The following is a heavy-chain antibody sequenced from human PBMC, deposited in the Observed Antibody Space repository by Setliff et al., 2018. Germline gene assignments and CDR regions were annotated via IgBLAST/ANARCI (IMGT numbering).Heavy chain of an antibody. J-gene: IGHJ4*02. CDR2: VYYSGTT. D-gene: IGHD3-22*01. V-gene: IGHV4-59*01. CDR1: GGSISTYY. Sequence: SETLSLTCTVSGGSISTYYWSWIRQTPVKGLEWIGYVYYSGTTNYNPLFKSRVTISVDRPKNQFSLKLSSVTAADTGVYYCARDSALHSYHYDSSGYLDDWGQGALGTVSS. CDR3: ARDSALHSYHYDSSGYLDD.